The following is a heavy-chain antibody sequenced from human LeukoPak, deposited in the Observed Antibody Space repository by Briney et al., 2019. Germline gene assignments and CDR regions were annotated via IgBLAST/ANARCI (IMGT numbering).Heavy chain of an antibody. D-gene: IGHD2-21*01. CDR2: MKYDGSEI. V-gene: IGHV3-7*01. Sequence: GGSLRLSCAASGFTFSSYWMSWVRQAPGKGLEWVANMKYDGSEIYYVDSLKGRFTISRDNAMNSLFLQMNSLRAEDTAVYYCARRGGYSLFDYWGQGTLVTVSS. CDR1: GFTFSSYW. CDR3: ARRGGYSLFDY. J-gene: IGHJ4*02.